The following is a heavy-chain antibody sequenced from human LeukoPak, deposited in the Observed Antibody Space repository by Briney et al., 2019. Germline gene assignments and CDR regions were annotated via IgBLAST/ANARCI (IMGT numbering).Heavy chain of an antibody. CDR3: ASLIAVAGTGGDY. J-gene: IGHJ4*02. CDR2: ISYDGSNK. CDR1: GFTFSSYA. Sequence: GGSLRLSCAASGFTFSSYAMHWVRQAPGKGLEWVAVISYDGSNKYYADSVKGRFTISRDNSKNTLYLQMNSLRAEDTAVYYCASLIAVAGTGGDYWGQGTLVTVSS. V-gene: IGHV3-30-3*01. D-gene: IGHD6-19*01.